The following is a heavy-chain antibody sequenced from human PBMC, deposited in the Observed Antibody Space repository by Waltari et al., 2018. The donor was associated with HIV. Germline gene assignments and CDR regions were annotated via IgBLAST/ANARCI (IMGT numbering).Heavy chain of an antibody. CDR2: LSHDGSKE. CDR3: ARDPDPTVTDVVDF. D-gene: IGHD4-17*01. V-gene: IGHV3-30*01. J-gene: IGHJ4*02. Sequence: QVQLVESGGGVVQPGRSLRLSCAASGFSFSNYAMHWVRQAPGKGLEWVEVLSHDGSKEYYAASVRGRFTVSRDNSKSTLYLQMKSLRTEETAVYYCARDPDPTVTDVVDFWGQGTLLTVSS. CDR1: GFSFSNYA.